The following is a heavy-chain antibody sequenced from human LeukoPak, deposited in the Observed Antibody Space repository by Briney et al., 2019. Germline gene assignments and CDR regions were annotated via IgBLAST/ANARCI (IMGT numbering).Heavy chain of an antibody. CDR1: GYTFTSYG. CDR2: IIPILGIA. Sequence: SVKVSCKASGYTFTSYGISWVRQAPGQGLEWMGRIIPILGIANYAQKFQGRVTITADKSTSTAYMELSSLRSEDTAVYCCARGQEYYVHWGQGTLVTVSS. V-gene: IGHV1-69*04. CDR3: ARGQEYYVH. D-gene: IGHD3-10*02. J-gene: IGHJ4*02.